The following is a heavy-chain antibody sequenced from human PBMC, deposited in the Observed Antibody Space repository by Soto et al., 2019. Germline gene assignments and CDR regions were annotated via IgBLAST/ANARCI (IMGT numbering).Heavy chain of an antibody. J-gene: IGHJ5*02. CDR2: IYYSGST. CDR3: AWSPLIVVVPAAIWFDP. V-gene: IGHV4-59*08. Sequence: SETLSLTCTVSGGSISSYYWSWIRQPPGKGLEWIGYIYYSGSTNYNPSLKSRVTISVDTSKNQFSLKLRSVTAADTSVYYCAWSPLIVVVPAAIWFDPWGQGTLVTVSS. CDR1: GGSISSYY. D-gene: IGHD2-2*01.